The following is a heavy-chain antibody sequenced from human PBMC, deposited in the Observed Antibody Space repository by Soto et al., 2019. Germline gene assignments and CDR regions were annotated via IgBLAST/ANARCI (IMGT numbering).Heavy chain of an antibody. D-gene: IGHD3-16*01. CDR1: GGSFSGYY. J-gene: IGHJ4*02. CDR2: INHSGSA. V-gene: IGHV4-34*01. Sequence: QVQLQQWGAGLLKPSETLSLTCAVYGGSFSGYYWSWIRQLPGKGLEWIGEINHSGSANYNPSLKSRVSMSVDTSKNQFSLKLSSVTAADTAVYYCARGVYDYVWGITQTDYWGQGSLVTVSS. CDR3: ARGVYDYVWGITQTDY.